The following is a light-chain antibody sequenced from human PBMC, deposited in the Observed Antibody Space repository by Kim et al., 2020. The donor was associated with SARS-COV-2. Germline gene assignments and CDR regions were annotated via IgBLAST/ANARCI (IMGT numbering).Light chain of an antibody. Sequence: QRVTISCSGSSSNIGSNYVYWYQHLPGAAPKLLIYDNNQRPSGVPDRFSGSKSGTSASLAISGLRSDDEADYYCAAWDDSLSALWVFGGGTKVTVL. CDR3: AAWDDSLSALWV. CDR2: DNN. CDR1: SSNIGSNY. V-gene: IGLV1-47*02. J-gene: IGLJ3*02.